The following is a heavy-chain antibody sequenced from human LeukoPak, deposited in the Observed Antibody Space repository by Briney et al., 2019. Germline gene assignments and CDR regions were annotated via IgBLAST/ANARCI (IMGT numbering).Heavy chain of an antibody. V-gene: IGHV1-18*01. CDR1: GDTFTSYG. Sequence: ASVKVSCKASGDTFTSYGISWVRQAPGQGLEWMGWISAYNGNTNYAQRLQGRVTMTTDTSTSTAYMELRSLRSDDTAVYYCARGRKVGYSYYFDYWGQGTLVTVSS. J-gene: IGHJ4*02. CDR3: ARGRKVGYSYYFDY. CDR2: ISAYNGNT. D-gene: IGHD3-22*01.